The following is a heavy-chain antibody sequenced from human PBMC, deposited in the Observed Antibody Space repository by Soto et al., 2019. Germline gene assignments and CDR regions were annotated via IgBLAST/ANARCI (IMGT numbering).Heavy chain of an antibody. CDR3: ARSSSGWFYFDY. D-gene: IGHD6-19*01. J-gene: IGHJ4*02. CDR2: IYYSGII. V-gene: IGHV4-59*01. CDR1: GASISSSY. Sequence: LSLTCTVSGASISSSYWSWIRQSPGKGLEWIGYIYYSGIINYNPSLKSRVTISVDTSKNQFSLKLSSVTAADTAVYYCARSSSGWFYFDYWAQGTLVTVSS.